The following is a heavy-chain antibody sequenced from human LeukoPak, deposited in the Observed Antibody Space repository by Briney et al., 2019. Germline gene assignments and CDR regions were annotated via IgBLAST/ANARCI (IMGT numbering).Heavy chain of an antibody. J-gene: IGHJ4*02. CDR1: GGSISSYY. CDR2: IYYSGST. CDR3: ARRLTMIHSYYFDY. D-gene: IGHD3-22*01. Sequence: PSETLSLTCTVSGGSISSYYWSWIRQPPGKGLEWIGYIYYSGSTNYNPSLKSRVTISVDTSKNQFSLKLSSVIAADTAVYCCARRLTMIHSYYFDYWGQGTLVTVSS. V-gene: IGHV4-59*08.